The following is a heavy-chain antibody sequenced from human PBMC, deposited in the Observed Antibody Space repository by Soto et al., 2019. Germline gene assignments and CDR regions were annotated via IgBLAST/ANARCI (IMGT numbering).Heavy chain of an antibody. Sequence: GGSLRLSCVVSGFTFSSYGMHWVRQAPGKGLEWVAVIWYDGSNKYYADSVKGRFTISRDNSKNTLYLQMNSLRAEDTAVYYCARVKDYYYYGMDVWGQGTTVTVSS. CDR1: GFTFSSYG. CDR3: ARVKDYYYYGMDV. CDR2: IWYDGSNK. J-gene: IGHJ6*02. V-gene: IGHV3-33*01.